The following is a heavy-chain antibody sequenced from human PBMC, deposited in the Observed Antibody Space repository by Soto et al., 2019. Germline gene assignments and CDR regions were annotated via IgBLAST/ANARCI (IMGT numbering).Heavy chain of an antibody. D-gene: IGHD6-19*01. V-gene: IGHV4-4*02. CDR1: GGSVSSGNW. CDR3: ARHVAVPGKRGFDY. J-gene: IGHJ4*02. CDR2: TYHSGTT. Sequence: QVQLQESGPGLVKPSGTLSLTCAVSGGSVSSGNWWSWVRQPPGKGLEWIGETYHSGTTNYNPSLNIRVYRSLDKSKYQISLNLRCVTAEDKAVYYRARHVAVPGKRGFDYWGQGTLVTVSS.